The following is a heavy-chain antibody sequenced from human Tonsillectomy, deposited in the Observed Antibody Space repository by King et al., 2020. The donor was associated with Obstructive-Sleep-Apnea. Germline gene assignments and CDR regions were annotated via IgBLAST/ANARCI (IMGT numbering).Heavy chain of an antibody. J-gene: IGHJ3*02. Sequence: VQLQQWGAGLLKAPETLSLTCAVHGGSFSGYYWSWIRQPPGKGPEWIGEINNSGSTKYNPSLKSRVTISVDTSKNQLSLRLSSVPAAGTAVYYCARGGPCSGGTCYSGAFDIWGQGTMVTVSS. V-gene: IGHV4-34*01. CDR1: GGSFSGYY. CDR2: INNSGST. D-gene: IGHD2-15*01. CDR3: ARGGPCSGGTCYSGAFDI.